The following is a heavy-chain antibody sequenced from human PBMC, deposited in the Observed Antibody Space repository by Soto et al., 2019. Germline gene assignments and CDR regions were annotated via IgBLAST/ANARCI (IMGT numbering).Heavy chain of an antibody. V-gene: IGHV1-3*01. CDR2: FNAGNGNT. CDR3: ARGPGGPDGPGDY. J-gene: IGHJ4*02. CDR1: GYTFTSYA. Sequence: QVQLVQSGAEVKKPGASVKVSCKASGYTFTSYAMHWVRQAPGQRLEWMGWFNAGNGNTKYSQKFQGRVTITRDTSASTAYMALSSLRSEDTAVYYCARGPGGPDGPGDYWGQGTLVTVSS. D-gene: IGHD2-15*01.